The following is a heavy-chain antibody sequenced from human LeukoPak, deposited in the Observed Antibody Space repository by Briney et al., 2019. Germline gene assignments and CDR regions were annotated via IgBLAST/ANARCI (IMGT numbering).Heavy chain of an antibody. CDR2: IIPIFGTA. CDR1: GGTFSSYA. V-gene: IGHV1-69*13. CDR3: ARDADSSSWYFFPNYYYYYYGMDV. J-gene: IGHJ6*02. D-gene: IGHD6-13*01. Sequence: ASVKVSCKASGGTFSSYAISWVRQAPGQGLEWMGGIIPIFGTANYAQKFQGRVTITADESTSTAYMELSSLRSEDTAVYYCARDADSSSWYFFPNYYYYYYGMDVWGQGTTVTVSS.